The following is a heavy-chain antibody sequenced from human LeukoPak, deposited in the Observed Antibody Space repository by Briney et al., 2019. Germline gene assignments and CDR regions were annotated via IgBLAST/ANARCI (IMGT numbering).Heavy chain of an antibody. V-gene: IGHV4-59*01. J-gene: IGHJ4*02. CDR2: IYYSGST. Sequence: SETLSLTCAVSGGSISSFYWSRIRQPPGKGLEWIGYIYYSGSTNYNPSLKSRVTISVDTSKNQFSLKLGSVTAADTAVYYCARGGVFFDYWGQGTLVTVSS. CDR1: GGSISSFY. D-gene: IGHD3-10*01. CDR3: ARGGVFFDY.